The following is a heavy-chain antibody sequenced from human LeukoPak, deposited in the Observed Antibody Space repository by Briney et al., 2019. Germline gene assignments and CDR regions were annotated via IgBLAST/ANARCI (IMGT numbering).Heavy chain of an antibody. V-gene: IGHV4-34*01. Sequence: TSETLSLTCAVYGGSFSGYYWSWIRQPPGKGLEWIGEINHSGSTNYNPSLKSRVTISVDTSKNQFSLKPSSVTAADTAVYYCARLSEFRFDYWGQGTLVTVSS. CDR3: ARLSEFRFDY. D-gene: IGHD3-10*01. J-gene: IGHJ4*02. CDR1: GGSFSGYY. CDR2: INHSGST.